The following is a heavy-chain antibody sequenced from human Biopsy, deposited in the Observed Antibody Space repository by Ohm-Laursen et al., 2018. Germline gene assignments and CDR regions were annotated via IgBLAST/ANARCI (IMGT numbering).Heavy chain of an antibody. J-gene: IGHJ6*02. Sequence: SVKVSCKASRGAFSNYAINWVRQAPGHGLGWMGGIITVSETAGSAERFQGRVTITADVTTTTAYMDLSGLRSEDTAVYYCVAYPSSGFFENNDDFAMDVWGQGTTVIVSS. CDR3: VAYPSSGFFENNDDFAMDV. D-gene: IGHD6-19*01. CDR2: IITVSETA. V-gene: IGHV1-69*01. CDR1: RGAFSNYA.